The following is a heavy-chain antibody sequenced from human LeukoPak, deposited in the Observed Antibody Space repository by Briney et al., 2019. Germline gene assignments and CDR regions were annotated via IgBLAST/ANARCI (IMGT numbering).Heavy chain of an antibody. CDR1: GYTFTNHG. V-gene: IGHV1-18*01. J-gene: IGHJ5*01. CDR3: ARGGGWEYGDYEGRWFDS. D-gene: IGHD4-17*01. Sequence: ASVKVSCKASGYTFTNHGITWVRQAPGQGLXXXXXXXXXKDNTKYAQKFRGRVTMTTDTSTSTAYMELRNLRSDDTAVYYCARGGGWEYGDYEGRWFDSWGQGTLVTVSS. CDR2: XXXXKDNT.